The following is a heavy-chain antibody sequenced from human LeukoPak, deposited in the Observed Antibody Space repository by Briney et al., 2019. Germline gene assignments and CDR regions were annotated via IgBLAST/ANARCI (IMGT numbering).Heavy chain of an antibody. CDR1: DYSFTNYD. D-gene: IGHD3-16*01. V-gene: IGHV1-18*01. CDR3: ATVNWGRGAFDI. J-gene: IGHJ3*02. Sequence: ASVKVSCKASDYSFTNYDITWMRQAPGQGLEWMGRSSTYTVNTNYAQKFQGRVTMTTDTSTSTAYMELRSLRSDDTAVYYCATVNWGRGAFDIWGQGTMVTVSS. CDR2: SSTYTVNT.